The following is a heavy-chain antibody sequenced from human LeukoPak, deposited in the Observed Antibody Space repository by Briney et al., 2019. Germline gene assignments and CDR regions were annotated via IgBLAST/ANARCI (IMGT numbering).Heavy chain of an antibody. CDR2: IHGNGDS. V-gene: IGHV4-4*07. CDR1: GGSISGYF. Sequence: SETLSLTCTVSGGSISGYFWSWIRQPAGKGLEWIGRIHGNGDSNHNPSLKSRVTMALDTSGNQVSLKLTSVTAADTAVYYCARAPSGSGGTCPSDHWGPGTLVTVSS. D-gene: IGHD2-15*01. J-gene: IGHJ4*02. CDR3: ARAPSGSGGTCPSDH.